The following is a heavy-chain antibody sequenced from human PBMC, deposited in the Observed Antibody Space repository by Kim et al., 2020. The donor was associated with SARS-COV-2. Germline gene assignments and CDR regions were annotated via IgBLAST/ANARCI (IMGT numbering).Heavy chain of an antibody. J-gene: IGHJ4*02. CDR3: AREGWLVGFDY. CDR2: TYYRSKWYN. V-gene: IGHV6-1*01. CDR1: GDSVSSNSAT. D-gene: IGHD6-19*01. Sequence: SQTLSLTCDISGDSVSSNSATWSWIRQSPSRGLEWLGRTYYRSKWYNDYAISVKSRININPDTSKNQFSLHLNSVTPEDTAVYYCAREGWLVGFDYWGQGTLVTVSS.